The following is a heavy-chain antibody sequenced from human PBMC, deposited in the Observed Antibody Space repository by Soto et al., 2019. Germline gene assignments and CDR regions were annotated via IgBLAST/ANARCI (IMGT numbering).Heavy chain of an antibody. CDR1: GFPFSTFA. J-gene: IGHJ4*02. CDR3: AKGTFDSGGYFWAAEYYFDF. V-gene: IGHV3-23*01. D-gene: IGHD3-22*01. CDR2: ISGAGGNT. Sequence: EVQLLESGGNLVQPGGSLRLSCAASGFPFSTFAMSWVRQVPGKGLEWVAAISGAGGNTHYADSVKGRFTISRDNSKNTVYLEIDDLIAEDTAVYFCAKGTFDSGGYFWAAEYYFDFWGQGTVVTVSS.